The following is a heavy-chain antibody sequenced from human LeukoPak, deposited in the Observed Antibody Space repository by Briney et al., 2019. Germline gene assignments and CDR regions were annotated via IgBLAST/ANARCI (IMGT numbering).Heavy chain of an antibody. CDR3: AKRGVVVRVFLVGFHKEAYYFDS. V-gene: IGHV3-23*01. CDR1: GITLSNYG. D-gene: IGHD3-16*02. CDR2: LSGSAGGS. Sequence: GGSLRLSCGVSGITLSNYGMTWIRQAPGKGLEWVAGLSGSAGGSNYADSVKGRFTISRDNSKNTLFLQMDRLRAEDTAVYFCAKRGVVVRVFLVGFHKEAYYFDSWGQGALVTVSS. J-gene: IGHJ4*02.